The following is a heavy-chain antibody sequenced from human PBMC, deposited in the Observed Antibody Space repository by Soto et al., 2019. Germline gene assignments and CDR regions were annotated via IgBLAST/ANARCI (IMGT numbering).Heavy chain of an antibody. Sequence: QVQLQEWGPGLVKPSQTLSLTCTVSGGSISSGDYYLSWIRQPPGKGLEWIGYSYYSGSTYYNPYLKSRVTISVDTSKNQFSLKLSSVTAADTAVYYCARASPVVTGVWGQGTTVTVAS. CDR3: ARASPVVTGV. D-gene: IGHD5-18*01. CDR1: GGSISSGDYY. J-gene: IGHJ6*02. CDR2: SYYSGST. V-gene: IGHV4-30-4*01.